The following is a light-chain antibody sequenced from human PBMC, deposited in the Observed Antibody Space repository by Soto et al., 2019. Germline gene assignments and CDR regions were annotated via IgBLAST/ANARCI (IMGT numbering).Light chain of an antibody. CDR3: SSYTTSSTWV. V-gene: IGLV2-14*01. J-gene: IGLJ3*02. Sequence: QSVLTQPASVSGSPGQSITISCTGTRSDVGGYNYVSWYQQHAGKAPKLMIYEVSNRPSGVSNRFSGSKSGNTASLTISGLQAEDEADYYCSSYTTSSTWVFGGGTKVTVL. CDR1: RSDVGGYNY. CDR2: EVS.